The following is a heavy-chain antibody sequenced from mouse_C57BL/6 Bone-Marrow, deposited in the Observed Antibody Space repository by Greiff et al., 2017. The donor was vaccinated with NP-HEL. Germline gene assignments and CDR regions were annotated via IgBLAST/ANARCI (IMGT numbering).Heavy chain of an antibody. CDR3: AMGDVGYFDV. CDR2: IYPGDGDT. D-gene: IGHD3-3*01. CDR1: GYAFSSYW. V-gene: IGHV1-80*01. J-gene: IGHJ1*03. Sequence: VKLQESGAELVKPGASVKISCKASGYAFSSYWMNWVKQRPGKGLEWIGQIYPGDGDTNYNGKFKGKATLTADKSSSTAYMQLSSLTSEDSAVYFCAMGDVGYFDVWGTGTTVTVSS.